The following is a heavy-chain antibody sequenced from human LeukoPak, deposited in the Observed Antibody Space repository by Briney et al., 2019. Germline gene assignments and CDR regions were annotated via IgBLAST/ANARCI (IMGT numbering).Heavy chain of an antibody. CDR3: ARIAVAVDDAFDI. D-gene: IGHD6-19*01. CDR2: INPNSGGT. Sequence: GASVKVSCKASGYTFTGYSMHWVRQAPGQGLEWMGWINPNSGGTNYGRKLQGRVTMTRDTSISTAYMELSRLRSDDTAVYYCARIAVAVDDAFDIRGQGTMVTVSS. J-gene: IGHJ3*02. CDR1: GYTFTGYS. V-gene: IGHV1-2*02.